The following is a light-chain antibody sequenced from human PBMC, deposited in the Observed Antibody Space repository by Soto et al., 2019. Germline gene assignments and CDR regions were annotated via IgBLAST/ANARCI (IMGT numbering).Light chain of an antibody. CDR1: QNININ. J-gene: IGKJ4*01. CDR2: GAS. V-gene: IGKV3D-15*01. Sequence: EIVMTQSPLTLSVSPGERATLSCRASQNININLAWYQQRPGQAPRVLIDGASSRASGIPDRFSGSGSGTDFTPTINRLEPDAFAFYYCQQYKDWPPLTFGGGTRVEIK. CDR3: QQYKDWPPLT.